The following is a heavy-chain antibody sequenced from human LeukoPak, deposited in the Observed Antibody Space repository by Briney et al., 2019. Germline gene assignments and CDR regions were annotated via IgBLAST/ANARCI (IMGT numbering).Heavy chain of an antibody. Sequence: GGSLKVSCSASGFTFSSYAMHWVRQAPGKGLEYVSAINSNGGTTYYSDSVKGRFTISRDNSKNTLYLQMSSLRAEDTAVYYCVKMGTYYYDSSGSNYWGQGTLVPVTS. CDR3: VKMGTYYYDSSGSNY. J-gene: IGHJ4*02. V-gene: IGHV3-64D*09. D-gene: IGHD3-22*01. CDR2: INSNGGTT. CDR1: GFTFSSYA.